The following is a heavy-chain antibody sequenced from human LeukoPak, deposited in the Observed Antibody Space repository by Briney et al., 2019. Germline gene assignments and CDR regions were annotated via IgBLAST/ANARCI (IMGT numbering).Heavy chain of an antibody. CDR3: AKVDRGDYSSSPVPYYNYYMNV. CDR2: ISSSSSLI. J-gene: IGHJ6*03. Sequence: PGGSLRFSCAASGFTFSYYSLTWVRQAPGRGLKWVSCISSSSSLIFYSDSVRGRFTISRDNAKNLLYLHMNSLRVEDTAVYYCAKVDRGDYSSSPVPYYNYYMNVWGKGTTVTVSS. CDR1: GFTFSYYS. V-gene: IGHV3-21*01. D-gene: IGHD6-13*01.